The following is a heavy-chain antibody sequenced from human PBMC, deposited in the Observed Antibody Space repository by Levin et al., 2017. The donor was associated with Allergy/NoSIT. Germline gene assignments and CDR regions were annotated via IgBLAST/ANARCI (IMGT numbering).Heavy chain of an antibody. CDR2: IWYDGSNK. J-gene: IGHJ4*02. V-gene: IGHV3-33*01. Sequence: PGGSLRLSCAASGFTFSSYGMHWVRQAPGKGLEWVAVIWYDGSNKYYADSVKGRFTISRDNSKNTLYLQMNSLRAEDTAVYYCARDSNIAVAGTLGYWGQGTLVTVSS. CDR3: ARDSNIAVAGTLGY. D-gene: IGHD6-19*01. CDR1: GFTFSSYG.